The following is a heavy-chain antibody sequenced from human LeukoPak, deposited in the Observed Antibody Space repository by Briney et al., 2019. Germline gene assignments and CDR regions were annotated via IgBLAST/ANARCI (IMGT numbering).Heavy chain of an antibody. Sequence: PSETLSLTCAVYDGSFSGYYWSWIRQPPGKGLEWIGEINHSGSTNYNPSLKSRVTISVDTSKNQFSLKLSSVTAADTAVYYCARVPRRWYYDSSGYYYYDYWGQGTLVTVSS. CDR3: ARVPRRWYYDSSGYYYYDY. V-gene: IGHV4-34*01. CDR1: DGSFSGYY. J-gene: IGHJ4*02. CDR2: INHSGST. D-gene: IGHD3-22*01.